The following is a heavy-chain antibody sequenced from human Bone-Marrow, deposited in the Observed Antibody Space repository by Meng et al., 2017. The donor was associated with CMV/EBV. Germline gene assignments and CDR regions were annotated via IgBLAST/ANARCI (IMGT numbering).Heavy chain of an antibody. CDR1: GFTFSSYG. V-gene: IGHV3-30*02. J-gene: IGHJ2*01. Sequence: GESLKISCAASGFTFSSYGMHWVRQAPGKGLEWVAFMRYDGTNTYYADSVKGRFTISRDNAKNSLYLQMNSLRAEDTAVYYCARDTIAARPGVKYFDLWGRGTLVTVS. D-gene: IGHD6-6*01. CDR3: ARDTIAARPGVKYFDL. CDR2: MRYDGTNT.